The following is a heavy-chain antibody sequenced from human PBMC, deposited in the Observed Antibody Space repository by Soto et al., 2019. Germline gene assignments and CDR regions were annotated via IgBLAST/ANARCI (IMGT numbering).Heavy chain of an antibody. D-gene: IGHD4-17*01. Sequence: GSLRLSCSASGFTFSIYAMHWVRQAPGKGLEYVSSISTNGGSTDYADSVKGRFTISRDNSKNTLYLQMNSLRAEDTAVYYCAKDRGVEVTTRFFDYWGQGTLVTVSS. V-gene: IGHV3-64*04. CDR1: GFTFSIYA. CDR2: ISTNGGST. CDR3: AKDRGVEVTTRFFDY. J-gene: IGHJ4*02.